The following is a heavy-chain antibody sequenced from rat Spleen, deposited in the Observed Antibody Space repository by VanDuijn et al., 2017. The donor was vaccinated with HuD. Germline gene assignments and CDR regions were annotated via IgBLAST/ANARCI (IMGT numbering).Heavy chain of an antibody. Sequence: EVQLVESGGGLVQPGRSLKLSCVASGFTFNNYWMTWIRQAPGKGLEWVASITNTGGSSYYPGSVKGRFTTSRHNTQNTLYLQMNSLRSEDTATYYCTTVIQCHGFAYWGQGTLVTVSS. J-gene: IGHJ3*01. CDR1: GFTFNNYW. D-gene: IGHD1-1*01. CDR2: ITNTGGSS. CDR3: TTVIQCHGFAY. V-gene: IGHV5-31*01.